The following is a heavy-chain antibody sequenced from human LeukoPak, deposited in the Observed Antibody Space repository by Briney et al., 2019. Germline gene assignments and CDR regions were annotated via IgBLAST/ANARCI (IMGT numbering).Heavy chain of an antibody. Sequence: SETLSLTCTVSGGSISSSSYYWGWIRQPPGKGLEWIGSIYYSGSTYYNPSLKSRVTISVDTSKNQFSLKLSSVTAADTAVYYCARHPIYYYDSSGYHPKLAIDYWGQGTLVTVSS. CDR2: IYYSGST. D-gene: IGHD3-22*01. V-gene: IGHV4-39*01. CDR3: ARHPIYYYDSSGYHPKLAIDY. CDR1: GGSISSSSYY. J-gene: IGHJ4*02.